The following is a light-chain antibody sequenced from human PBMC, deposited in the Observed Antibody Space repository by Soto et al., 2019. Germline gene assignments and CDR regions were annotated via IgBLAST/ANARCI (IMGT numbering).Light chain of an antibody. CDR2: GAS. CDR1: QSVTNNY. CDR3: QQYGNSPIT. Sequence: DIVLTQSPGPLSLSPGERATLSCRASQSVTNNYLAWYQQKPGQAPRLLIDGASSRATGVPDRFSGTGSGTDFTLTISRLEPEDFAVFYCQQYGNSPITFCQGTRLENK. V-gene: IGKV3-20*01. J-gene: IGKJ5*01.